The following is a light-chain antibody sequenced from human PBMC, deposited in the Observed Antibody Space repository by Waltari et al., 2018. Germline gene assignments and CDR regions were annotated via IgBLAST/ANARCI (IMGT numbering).Light chain of an antibody. Sequence: SSELTQDPAVSVALGQTVRITCQGDSLRRYYASWYQQRPGQAPRLGLYGQDNRPSGRPDRFSGSTSGDTASLTITGAQAEDEADYYCHSRDTISTRVFGGGTRLTV. CDR3: HSRDTISTRV. CDR2: GQD. J-gene: IGLJ3*02. CDR1: SLRRYY. V-gene: IGLV3-19*01.